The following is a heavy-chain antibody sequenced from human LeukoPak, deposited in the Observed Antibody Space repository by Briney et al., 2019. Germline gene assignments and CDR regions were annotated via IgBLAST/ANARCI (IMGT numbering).Heavy chain of an antibody. CDR3: ARDGGDDAFDI. J-gene: IGHJ3*02. CDR2: ITSDGSST. Sequence: GGSLRLSCAASGFTFSSYWMHWVRQAPGKGLVWVSRITSDGSSTSYADSVKGRFTISRDNAKSTLYLQMNSLRAEDTAVYYCARDGGDDAFDIWGQGTMVTVSS. V-gene: IGHV3-74*01. CDR1: GFTFSSYW. D-gene: IGHD3-10*01.